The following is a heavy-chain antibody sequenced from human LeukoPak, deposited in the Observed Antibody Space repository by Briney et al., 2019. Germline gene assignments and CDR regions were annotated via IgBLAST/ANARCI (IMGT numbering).Heavy chain of an antibody. Sequence: SQTLSLTCTVSGGSISSGSSYWSWIRQPPGKGLECIGSIYYGGSTDYNPSLQSRVTISVDTSKNQFSLKLTSVTAADTAVYYCARKYGSVKGWFDPWGQGTLVTVSS. D-gene: IGHD3-10*01. V-gene: IGHV4-39*01. CDR1: GGSISSGSSY. J-gene: IGHJ5*02. CDR2: IYYGGST. CDR3: ARKYGSVKGWFDP.